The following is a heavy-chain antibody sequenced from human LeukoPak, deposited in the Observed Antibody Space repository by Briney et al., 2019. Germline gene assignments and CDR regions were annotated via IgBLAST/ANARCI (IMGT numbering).Heavy chain of an antibody. CDR1: AGSFISSSHH. CDR3: VRHDGRGGATMGTFDS. D-gene: IGHD5-12*01. Sequence: SETLSLTCTVSAGSFISSSHHWGWIRQSPGKGLEWIGSVYYGRTTYYNPSLDGRVTVSLDTSANQFSLQLNSVTAADTAVYYCVRHDGRGGATMGTFDSWGQGSLVTVSS. J-gene: IGHJ5*01. CDR2: VYYGRTT. V-gene: IGHV4-39*01.